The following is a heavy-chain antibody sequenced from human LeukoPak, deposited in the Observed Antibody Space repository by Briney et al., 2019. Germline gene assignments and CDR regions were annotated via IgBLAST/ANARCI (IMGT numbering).Heavy chain of an antibody. D-gene: IGHD1-26*01. CDR1: GFTFSSYA. CDR2: ISGSGGST. V-gene: IGHV3-23*01. CDR3: AKDPLVGTENWFDP. Sequence: GGSLRLSCAASGFTFSSYAMSWVRQAPGKGLEWVSAISGSGGSTYYADSVKGRFTISRDNSKNTLYLQMNSLSAEDTAVYYCAKDPLVGTENWFDPWGQGTLVTVSS. J-gene: IGHJ5*02.